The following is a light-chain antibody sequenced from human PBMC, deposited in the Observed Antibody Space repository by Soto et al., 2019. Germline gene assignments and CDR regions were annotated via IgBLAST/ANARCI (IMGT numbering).Light chain of an antibody. V-gene: IGKV3-20*01. CDR1: QSVRGGF. Sequence: EIVLTQSPGILSLSPGERAALSCRASQSVRGGFLAWYQQKPGQSPRLLIFGVSNRATGVPDRFSGSESGTDFTLTITRLEPEDFAVYYCQQYGSSPGTFGQGTKLEI. CDR2: GVS. CDR3: QQYGSSPGT. J-gene: IGKJ2*02.